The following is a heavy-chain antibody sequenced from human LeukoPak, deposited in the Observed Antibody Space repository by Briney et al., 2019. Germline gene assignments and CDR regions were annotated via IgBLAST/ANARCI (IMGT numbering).Heavy chain of an antibody. CDR1: GFTFSSYA. CDR3: ARHGGWDFAL. D-gene: IGHD3-10*01. V-gene: IGHV4-34*01. J-gene: IGHJ2*01. CDR2: SHHGGRT. Sequence: PGGSLRLSCAASGFTFSSYAMNWVRQSPGKGLEWIGESHHGGRTKYHPALQSRVTISADTPNNQFSLKLNSVTAADTAVYYCARHGGWDFALWGPGTLVTVSS.